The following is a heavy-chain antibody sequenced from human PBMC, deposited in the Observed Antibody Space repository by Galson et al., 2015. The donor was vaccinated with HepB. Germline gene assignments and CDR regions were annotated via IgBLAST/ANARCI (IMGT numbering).Heavy chain of an antibody. Sequence: SLRLSCAASGFTFSSYAMSWVRQAPGKGLEWVSAISGSGGSTYYADSVKGRFTISRDNSKNTLYLQMNSLRAEDTAVYYCATDVVPAATTQDYWGQGTLVTVSS. V-gene: IGHV3-23*01. J-gene: IGHJ4*02. CDR2: ISGSGGST. CDR3: ATDVVPAATTQDY. D-gene: IGHD2-2*01. CDR1: GFTFSSYA.